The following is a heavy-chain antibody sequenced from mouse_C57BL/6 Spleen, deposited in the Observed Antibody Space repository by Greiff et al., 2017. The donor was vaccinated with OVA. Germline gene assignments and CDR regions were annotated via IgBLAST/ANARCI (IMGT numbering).Heavy chain of an antibody. D-gene: IGHD2-5*01. Sequence: EVQLQQSGPELVKPGASVKIPCKASGYTFTDYNMDWVKQSHGKSLEWIGDINPNNGGTIYNQKFKGKATLTVDKSSSTAYMELRSLTSEDTAVYYCARPMGYSNSLAYWGQGTLVTVSA. CDR1: GYTFTDYN. V-gene: IGHV1-18*01. CDR3: ARPMGYSNSLAY. CDR2: INPNNGGT. J-gene: IGHJ3*01.